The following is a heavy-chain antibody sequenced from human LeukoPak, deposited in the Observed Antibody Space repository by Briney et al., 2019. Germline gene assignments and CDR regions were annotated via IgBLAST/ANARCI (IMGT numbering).Heavy chain of an antibody. J-gene: IGHJ4*02. Sequence: PGGSLRLSCAASGFTFNNYAMSWVRQAPGKGLEWFSAISSSGRSTWNADSVEGRFTISRDNSKNTLYLQMNSLRAEDTATYYCAKDHSDCRGRDCFLHQDWDQGTLVTVSS. V-gene: IGHV3-23*01. D-gene: IGHD3/OR15-3a*01. CDR2: ISSSGRST. CDR1: GFTFNNYA. CDR3: AKDHSDCRGRDCFLHQD.